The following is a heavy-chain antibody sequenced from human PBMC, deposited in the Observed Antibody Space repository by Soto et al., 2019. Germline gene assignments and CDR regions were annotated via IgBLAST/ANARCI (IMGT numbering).Heavy chain of an antibody. CDR2: IYHGGST. D-gene: IGHD6-13*01. J-gene: IGHJ4*02. Sequence: KASETLSLTCAVSGGSLNNSNWWSWVRQPPGKGLEWIGEIYHGGSTNYNPSLKSRVAISLDKSKNHFSLRLSSVTAADTAVYYCARAPRGTWYAYTIDYWGQGTLVTVSS. CDR1: GGSLNNSNW. V-gene: IGHV4-4*02. CDR3: ARAPRGTWYAYTIDY.